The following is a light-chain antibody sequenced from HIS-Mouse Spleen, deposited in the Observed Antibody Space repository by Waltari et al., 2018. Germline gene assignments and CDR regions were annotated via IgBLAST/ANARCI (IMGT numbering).Light chain of an antibody. CDR2: GAS. Sequence: EIVMTQSPATLSVSPGERATLSCRASQSVSSNLAWYQQKPGQAPRPLTYGASTRATGIPARFSGSGSGTEFTLTISSLQSEDFAVYYCQQYNNWPVYTFGQGTKLEIK. CDR3: QQYNNWPVYT. J-gene: IGKJ2*01. CDR1: QSVSSN. V-gene: IGKV3-15*01.